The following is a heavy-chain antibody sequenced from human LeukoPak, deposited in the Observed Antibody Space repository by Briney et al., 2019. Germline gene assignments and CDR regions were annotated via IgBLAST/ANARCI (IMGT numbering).Heavy chain of an antibody. CDR1: GYTFTGYY. J-gene: IGHJ4*02. CDR2: ISAYNGNT. V-gene: IGHV1-18*04. CDR3: ARDVEMATIHAFDY. D-gene: IGHD5-24*01. Sequence: ASVKVSCKASGYTFTGYYMHWVRQAPGQGLEWMGWISAYNGNTNYAQKLQGRVTMTTDTSTSTAYMELRSLRSDDTAVYYCARDVEMATIHAFDYWGQGTLVTVSS.